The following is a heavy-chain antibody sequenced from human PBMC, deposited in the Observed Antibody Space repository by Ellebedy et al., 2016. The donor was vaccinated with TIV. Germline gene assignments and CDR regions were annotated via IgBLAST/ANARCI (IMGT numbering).Heavy chain of an antibody. Sequence: SETLSLXXSVSGGSISSGTYYWGWIRQPPGKGLEWIGSIYYSGSTYYNPSLKSRVTISVDTSKTHFSLKLSSVTAADTAVYYCASGQLDDMDGWGQGTTVTVSS. CDR1: GGSISSGTYY. J-gene: IGHJ6*02. D-gene: IGHD6-19*01. CDR2: IYYSGST. CDR3: ASGQLDDMDG. V-gene: IGHV4-39*02.